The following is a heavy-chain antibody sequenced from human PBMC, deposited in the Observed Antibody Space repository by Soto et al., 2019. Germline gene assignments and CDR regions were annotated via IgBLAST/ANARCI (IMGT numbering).Heavy chain of an antibody. J-gene: IGHJ4*02. Sequence: ASVKVSCKASGYTFTSYAMHWVRQAPGQRLEWMGWINAGNGNTKYSQQFQGRVTITRDTSASTAYMELSSLRSEDTAVYYCARGAQPHPGGYSYGYYFDYWGQGTLVTVSS. CDR1: GYTFTSYA. V-gene: IGHV1-3*01. CDR3: ARGAQPHPGGYSYGYYFDY. CDR2: INAGNGNT. D-gene: IGHD5-18*01.